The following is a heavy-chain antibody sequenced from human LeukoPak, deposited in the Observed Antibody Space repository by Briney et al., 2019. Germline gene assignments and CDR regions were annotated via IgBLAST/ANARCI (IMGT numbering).Heavy chain of an antibody. CDR1: GYTFIVYH. J-gene: IGHJ4*02. Sequence: ASVKVSCKPSGYTFIVYHMRWVRQAPGQGLEWMGWINPNSGDTNFAQKFQGRVTMTRDTSISTVYMELSRLTSDDTAVYYCARADWSMLEYWGQGTLVTVSS. V-gene: IGHV1-2*02. CDR2: INPNSGDT. CDR3: ARADWSMLEY. D-gene: IGHD1-1*01.